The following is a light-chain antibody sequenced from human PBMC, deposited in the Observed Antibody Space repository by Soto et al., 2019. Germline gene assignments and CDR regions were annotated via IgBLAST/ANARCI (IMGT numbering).Light chain of an antibody. V-gene: IGLV2-23*01. J-gene: IGLJ1*01. CDR2: EDS. Sequence: QSALTQPASVSRSPGQSITISCTGTSSDVGSYNLVSWYQQHPGKVPKLLIYEDSRRPSGASIRFSGSKSGSTASLTISGLQAEDEADYYCCSYAGTYTYVFGTGTKLTVL. CDR3: CSYAGTYTYV. CDR1: SSDVGSYNL.